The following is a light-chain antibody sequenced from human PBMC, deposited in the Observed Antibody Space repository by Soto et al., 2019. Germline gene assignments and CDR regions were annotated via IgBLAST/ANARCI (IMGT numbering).Light chain of an antibody. Sequence: DIQMTQSPSSLSASVGDRVTITCRASEGITTHINWFQQKAGKAPNLLISAASSLQSGVPSRFSGSGSGTDFTLTISSLQPEDFATYYCQQLNSYPITFGQGTRLEIK. CDR2: AAS. CDR3: QQLNSYPIT. V-gene: IGKV1-17*01. CDR1: EGITTH. J-gene: IGKJ5*01.